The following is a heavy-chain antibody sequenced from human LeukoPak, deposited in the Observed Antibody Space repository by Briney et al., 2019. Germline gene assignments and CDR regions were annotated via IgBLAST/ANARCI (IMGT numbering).Heavy chain of an antibody. CDR2: VYYSGST. V-gene: IGHV4-59*01. CDR1: SGSIYSYY. Sequence: SETLSLTCTVSSGSIYSYYWSWIRHPPVKGLEWIGYVYYSGSTNFNPSLESRVTISVDTAKNQFALKLTSVTAADTAIYYCARGGYYFDYWGQGSLVTVSS. CDR3: ARGGYYFDY. J-gene: IGHJ4*02.